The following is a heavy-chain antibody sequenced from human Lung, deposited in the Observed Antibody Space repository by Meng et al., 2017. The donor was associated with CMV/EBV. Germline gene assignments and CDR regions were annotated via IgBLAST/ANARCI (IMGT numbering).Heavy chain of an antibody. J-gene: IGHJ4*02. V-gene: IGHV4-39*07. D-gene: IGHD6-19*01. Sequence: LSCTVSGGSISSSSYYWGWIRQPPGKGLEWIGSIYYSGSTYYNPSLKSRVTISVDTSKNQFSLKLSSVTAADTAVYYCARSHSSGWPFEDWGQGTXVTVSS. CDR1: GGSISSSSYY. CDR2: IYYSGST. CDR3: ARSHSSGWPFED.